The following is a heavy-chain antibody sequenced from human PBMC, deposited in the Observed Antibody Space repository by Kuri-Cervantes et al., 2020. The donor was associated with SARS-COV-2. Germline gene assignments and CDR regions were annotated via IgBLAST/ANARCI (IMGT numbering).Heavy chain of an antibody. D-gene: IGHD3-22*01. Sequence: ASVKVSCKASGYTFTSYGISWVRRAPGQGLEWMGWISAYNGNTNYAQKLQGRVTMTTDTSTSTAYMELRSLRSDDTAVYYCARDAGYYDSSGYRYYFDYWGQGTLVTVSS. CDR2: ISAYNGNT. CDR3: ARDAGYYDSSGYRYYFDY. J-gene: IGHJ4*02. CDR1: GYTFTSYG. V-gene: IGHV1-18*01.